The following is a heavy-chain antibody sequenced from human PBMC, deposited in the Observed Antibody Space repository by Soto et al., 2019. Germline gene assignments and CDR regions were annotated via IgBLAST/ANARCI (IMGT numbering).Heavy chain of an antibody. V-gene: IGHV1-58*01. J-gene: IGHJ6*01. Sequence: ASVKVSFKASGFTFTSSAVQWLRQARGQRLEWIGWIVVGSGNTNYAQKFQERVTITRDMSTSTAYMELSSLRSEDTAVYYCAAPNSSSWYGEYYYYGMDVWGQGTTVTVSS. CDR1: GFTFTSSA. CDR3: AAPNSSSWYGEYYYYGMDV. CDR2: IVVGSGNT. D-gene: IGHD6-13*01.